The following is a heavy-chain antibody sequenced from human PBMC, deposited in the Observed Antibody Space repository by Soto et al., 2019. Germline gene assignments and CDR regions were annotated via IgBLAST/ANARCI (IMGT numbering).Heavy chain of an antibody. D-gene: IGHD5-18*01. CDR1: AFTFDDYG. CDR3: AKDRYTCAYGAFDI. Sequence: EVQLVESGGDLVQPGRSLRLSCAASAFTFDDYGMHWVRQAPGKGLEWVSGISWNSGRIGYADSVKGRFTISRDNAKNSLYLQMNSLRAEDTAFYYCAKDRYTCAYGAFDIWGQGTMVTVSS. CDR2: ISWNSGRI. J-gene: IGHJ3*02. V-gene: IGHV3-9*01.